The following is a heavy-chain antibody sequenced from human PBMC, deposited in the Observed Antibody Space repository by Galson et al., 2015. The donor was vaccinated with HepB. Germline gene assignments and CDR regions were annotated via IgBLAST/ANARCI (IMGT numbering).Heavy chain of an antibody. CDR2: ISGSGAST. CDR1: GFKFTTSA. D-gene: IGHD3-10*01. V-gene: IGHV3-23*01. Sequence: SLRLSCAASGFKFTTSAMSWVRQAPGKGLEWVSGISGSGASTRYADSVRGRFTISRDNSKNMLYLQMNSLRAEDTAVYYCAKGRYYGSGNYYTSDAFDIWGQGTMVIVSS. J-gene: IGHJ3*02. CDR3: AKGRYYGSGNYYTSDAFDI.